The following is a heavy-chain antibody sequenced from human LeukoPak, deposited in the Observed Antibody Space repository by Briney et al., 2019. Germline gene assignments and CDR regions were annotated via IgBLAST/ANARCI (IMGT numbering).Heavy chain of an antibody. CDR2: IYYTGSS. D-gene: IGHD3-16*01. Sequence: SETLSLTCTVSGGSISSYYWSWIRQPPGKGLEWSGYIYYTGSSNYNPSLKSRVTISVDTSENQFSLKLSPVTAADTAVYYCARGLRGIMAGFDIWGQGTLVTVSS. V-gene: IGHV4-59*01. CDR1: GGSISSYY. J-gene: IGHJ4*02. CDR3: ARGLRGIMAGFDI.